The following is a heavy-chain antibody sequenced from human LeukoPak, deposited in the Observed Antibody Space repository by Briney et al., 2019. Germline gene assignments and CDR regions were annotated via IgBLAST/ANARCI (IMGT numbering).Heavy chain of an antibody. J-gene: IGHJ6*02. V-gene: IGHV1-18*01. Sequence: ASVKVSCKASGYTFTSYDINWVRQATGQGLEWMGWVSAYNGNTNYAQKLQGRVTMTTDTSTTTVYMELRSLTSDDTAVYYCARDRWRPPVGMDVWGQGTTVTVSS. CDR3: ARDRWRPPVGMDV. CDR1: GYTFTSYD. D-gene: IGHD4-23*01. CDR2: VSAYNGNT.